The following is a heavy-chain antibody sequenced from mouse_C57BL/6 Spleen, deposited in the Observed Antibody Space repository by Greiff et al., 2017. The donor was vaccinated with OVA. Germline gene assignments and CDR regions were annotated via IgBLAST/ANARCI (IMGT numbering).Heavy chain of an antibody. CDR1: GYTFTSYW. CDR3: AREGIYYDYDGGYAMDY. V-gene: IGHV1-64*01. J-gene: IGHJ4*01. CDR2: IHPNSGST. D-gene: IGHD2-4*01. Sequence: QVQLKQPGAELVKPGASVKLSCKASGYTFTSYWMHWVKQRPGQGLEWIGMIHPNSGSTNYNEKFKSKATLTVDKSSSTAYMQLSSLTSEDSAVYYCAREGIYYDYDGGYAMDYWGQGTSVTVSS.